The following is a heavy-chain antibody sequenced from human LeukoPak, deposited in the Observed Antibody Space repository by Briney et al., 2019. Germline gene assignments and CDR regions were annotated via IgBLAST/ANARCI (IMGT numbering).Heavy chain of an antibody. CDR2: ISWNSGSI. CDR1: GFTFDDYA. J-gene: IGHJ4*02. Sequence: PGRSLRLSCAASGFTFDDYAVHWVRQAPGKGLEWVSGISWNSGSIGYADSVKGRFTISRDNAKNSLYLQMNSLRAEDMALYYCAKDMGYDSSGPLDYWGQGTLVTVSS. V-gene: IGHV3-9*03. D-gene: IGHD3-22*01. CDR3: AKDMGYDSSGPLDY.